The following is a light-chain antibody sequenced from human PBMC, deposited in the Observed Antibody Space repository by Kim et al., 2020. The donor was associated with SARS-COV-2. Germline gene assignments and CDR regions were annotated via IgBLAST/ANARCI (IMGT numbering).Light chain of an antibody. CDR2: DDN. CDR3: QSYDSSKDCV. J-gene: IGLJ3*02. V-gene: IGLV6-57*03. CDR1: VGSIASSY. Sequence: KSVTISCTRRVGSIASSYVHWYQQRPGSAPSTVIYDDNERPSGVPDRFSGSIDSSSNTASLTISGLRTEDEADYYCQSYDSSKDCVFGGGTQLTVL.